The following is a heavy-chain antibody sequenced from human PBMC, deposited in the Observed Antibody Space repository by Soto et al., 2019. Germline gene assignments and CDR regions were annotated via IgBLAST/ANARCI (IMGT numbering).Heavy chain of an antibody. Sequence: QVQLVQSGAEVKKPGSSVKVSCKASGGTFGSYVFNWVRQAPGQGLEWMGGIIPLFGRPNYAQKFQGRVTLPADEPTPTASLQLSSPRADDTAVFCCARDLGSGYDPGDYWGQGTRVTVSS. J-gene: IGHJ4*02. CDR1: GGTFGSYV. CDR2: IIPLFGRP. D-gene: IGHD5-12*01. V-gene: IGHV1-69*12. CDR3: ARDLGSGYDPGDY.